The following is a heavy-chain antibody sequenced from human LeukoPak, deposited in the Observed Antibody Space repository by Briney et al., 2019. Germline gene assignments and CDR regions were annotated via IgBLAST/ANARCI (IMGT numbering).Heavy chain of an antibody. CDR1: GFTFSRYT. V-gene: IGHV3-23*01. D-gene: IGHD1-26*01. Sequence: GGSLRLSCAACGFTFSRYTMSWARHAPGKALEWVSAFSGSGGSTYYADAVKGRFTISRDNSKNTLYLQMNSLRAEDTAVYYCAKPRLDLIVGATDFDCWGQGTLVTVSS. J-gene: IGHJ4*02. CDR3: AKPRLDLIVGATDFDC. CDR2: FSGSGGST.